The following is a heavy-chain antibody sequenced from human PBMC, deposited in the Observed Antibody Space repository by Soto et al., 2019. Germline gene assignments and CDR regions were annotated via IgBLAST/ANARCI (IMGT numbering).Heavy chain of an antibody. J-gene: IGHJ4*02. CDR1: GCSISIGDYY. CDR2: IYYSGST. CDR3: ASQASYYDIAAFDY. V-gene: IGHV4-30-4*01. Sequence: SETLSLTCTVSGCSISIGDYYWSWIRQPPGKGLEWIGYIYYSGSTYYNPSLKSRVTISVDTSKNQFSLKLGSVTAADTAVYYCASQASYYDIAAFDYWGQGTLVTVSS. D-gene: IGHD3-22*01.